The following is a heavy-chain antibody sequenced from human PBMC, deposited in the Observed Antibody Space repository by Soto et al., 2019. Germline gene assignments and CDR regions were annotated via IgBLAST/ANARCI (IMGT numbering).Heavy chain of an antibody. Sequence: QVQVVQSGVEVRRPGSSVKVSCKASGDTFKNCVISWVRQAPGQGLEWMGGIIPLFGTTDFAQRFQGRLTIATDESTTTAYMELSRLRSEDTATYYCAADLGFGELSVVWGQGTAVIVSS. J-gene: IGHJ6*01. CDR2: IIPLFGTT. CDR3: AADLGFGELSVV. D-gene: IGHD3-16*02. CDR1: GDTFKNCV. V-gene: IGHV1-69*01.